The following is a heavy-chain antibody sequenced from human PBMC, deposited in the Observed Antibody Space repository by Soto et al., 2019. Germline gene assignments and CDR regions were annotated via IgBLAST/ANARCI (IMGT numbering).Heavy chain of an antibody. J-gene: IGHJ2*01. CDR2: ITTSSSFI. CDR3: ARDFLTWLVAKYWYFDL. Sequence: VQLVESGGGLVKSGGSLRLSCAASGFTFNTYSMNWVRQTPGKGLEWVASITTSSSFIYYADSVKDRFTISRDNAKNSLYLQMNSLRAEDTARYYCARDFLTWLVAKYWYFDLWGRGTPVTVSS. CDR1: GFTFNTYS. V-gene: IGHV3-21*01. D-gene: IGHD6-19*01.